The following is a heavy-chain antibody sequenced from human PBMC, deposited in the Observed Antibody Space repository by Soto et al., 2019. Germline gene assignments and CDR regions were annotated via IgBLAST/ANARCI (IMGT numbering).Heavy chain of an antibody. D-gene: IGHD1-26*01. CDR2: IHYSGST. CDR3: ASLSSGSYYYFDY. V-gene: IGHV4-28*01. J-gene: IGHJ4*02. CDR1: GYSISSNNW. Sequence: NPSETLSLTCAVSGYSISSNNWWGWIRQPPGKGLEWIGYIHYSGSTYYNPSLKSRVTMSVDTSKNQFSLRLSSATAVDTAVYYCASLSSGSYYYFDYWGQGTLVTVSS.